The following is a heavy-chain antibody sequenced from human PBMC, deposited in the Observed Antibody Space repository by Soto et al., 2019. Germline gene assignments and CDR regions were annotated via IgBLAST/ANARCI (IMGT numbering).Heavy chain of an antibody. V-gene: IGHV4-34*01. D-gene: IGHD3-10*01. CDR2: INHSGST. Sequence: SETLSLTCAVYGGSFSGYYWSWIRQPPGKGLEWIGEINHSGSTNYNPSLKSRVTISVDTSKNQFSLKLSSVTAADTAVYYCARGLLDYYGPGSYSLTGWGHATLVTVSS. CDR1: GGSFSGYY. CDR3: ARGLLDYYGPGSYSLTG. J-gene: IGHJ4*01.